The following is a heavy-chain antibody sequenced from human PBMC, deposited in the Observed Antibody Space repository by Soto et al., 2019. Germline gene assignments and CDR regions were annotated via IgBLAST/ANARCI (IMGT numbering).Heavy chain of an antibody. D-gene: IGHD6-13*01. CDR3: AIDGISTWLNYYYSYGMDV. J-gene: IGHJ6*02. Sequence: QVQLVESGGGVVQTGRSLRLSCAACGFTFSSYAMHWVRQAPGKGLGWVAVISYEGSNKYYADSVKGRFTISRDNSKITLYLQMNSVRAEDTAVYYCAIDGISTWLNYYYSYGMDVWGQGTTVTVSS. CDR2: ISYEGSNK. CDR1: GFTFSSYA. V-gene: IGHV3-30-3*01.